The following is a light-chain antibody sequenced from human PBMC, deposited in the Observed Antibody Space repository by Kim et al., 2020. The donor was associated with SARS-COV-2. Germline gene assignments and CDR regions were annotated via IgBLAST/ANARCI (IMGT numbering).Light chain of an antibody. CDR3: QAWDSSTRV. J-gene: IGLJ3*02. Sequence: SYELTQPPSVSVSPGQTASITCSGDKLGDKYACWYQQKPGQSPVLVIYQDSKRPSGIPERISGSNSGNTATLTISGTQAIDEADYYCQAWDSSTRVFGGGTQLTVL. CDR2: QDS. V-gene: IGLV3-1*01. CDR1: KLGDKY.